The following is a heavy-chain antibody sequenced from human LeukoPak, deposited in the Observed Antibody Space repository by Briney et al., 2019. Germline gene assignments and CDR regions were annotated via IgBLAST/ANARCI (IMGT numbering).Heavy chain of an antibody. CDR2: IQYDGSKT. CDR1: GFTFSSYG. CDR3: SPLVPFDY. V-gene: IGHV3-30*02. D-gene: IGHD6-13*01. Sequence: GGSLRLSCAASGFTFSSYGMHWVRQTPGKGLEWVAFIQYDGSKTYYTDSVKGRFTISRDNSKNTLWLQMNSLRPEDTALYYCSPLVPFDYWGQGTLVTVSS. J-gene: IGHJ4*02.